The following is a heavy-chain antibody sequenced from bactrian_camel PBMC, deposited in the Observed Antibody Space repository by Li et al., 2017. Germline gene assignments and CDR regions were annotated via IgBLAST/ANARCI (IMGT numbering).Heavy chain of an antibody. CDR2: VYPRSHST. D-gene: IGHD3*01. J-gene: IGHJ6*01. Sequence: HVQLVESGGGSAQAGESLNLSCSTPRNTYMRNCIGWFRQSPGKEREGVAAVYPRSHSTYYADAVKGRFIISEDNDKNTVSLQMNNLQPEDTAMYNCAAVTDYCSVPLATHTFRYWGQGTQVTVS. CDR3: AAVTDYCSVPLATHTFRY. CDR1: RNTYMRNC. V-gene: IGHV3-3*01.